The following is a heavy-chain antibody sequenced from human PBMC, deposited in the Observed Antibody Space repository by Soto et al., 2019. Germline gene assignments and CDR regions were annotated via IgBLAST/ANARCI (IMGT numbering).Heavy chain of an antibody. J-gene: IGHJ3*02. D-gene: IGHD4-17*01. CDR3: AKDQGSGYGDYAGAFDI. V-gene: IGHV3-30*02. CDR2: IWYDGSNK. Sequence: PGGSLRLSCAASGFTFSSYGMHWVRQAPGKGLEWVAVIWYDGSNKYYADSVKGRFTISRDNSKNTLYLQMNSLRAEDTAVYYCAKDQGSGYGDYAGAFDIWGQGTMVTVSS. CDR1: GFTFSSYG.